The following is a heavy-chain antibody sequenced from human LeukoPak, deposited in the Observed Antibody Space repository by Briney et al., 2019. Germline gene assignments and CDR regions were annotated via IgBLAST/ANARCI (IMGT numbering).Heavy chain of an antibody. J-gene: IGHJ4*02. CDR3: AREGRHCGGDCYTFDY. V-gene: IGHV1-2*06. CDR2: ISLNSGDT. CDR1: GYTFTDSF. Sequence: ASVKVSCKAPGYTFTDSFMHWVRHAPGPGLEFLDRISLNSGDTKFAQKFEGRVTLTRDTSISTVYMDLKSLRSDDTAVYYCAREGRHCGGDCYTFDYWGQGTLVTVSS. D-gene: IGHD2-21*02.